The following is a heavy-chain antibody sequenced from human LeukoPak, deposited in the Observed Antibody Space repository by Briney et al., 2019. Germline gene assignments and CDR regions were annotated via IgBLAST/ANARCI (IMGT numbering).Heavy chain of an antibody. J-gene: IGHJ4*02. D-gene: IGHD5-18*01. Sequence: SETLSLTCTFSGGSISSYYWSWIRQPPGKGLEWIGYIYYTGTTDYNPSLKSRVTISVDTSKNQFSLKLSSVTAADTAVYYCARGYGRYFDYWGQGTLVTVSS. CDR1: GGSISSYY. CDR2: IYYTGTT. CDR3: ARGYGRYFDY. V-gene: IGHV4-59*01.